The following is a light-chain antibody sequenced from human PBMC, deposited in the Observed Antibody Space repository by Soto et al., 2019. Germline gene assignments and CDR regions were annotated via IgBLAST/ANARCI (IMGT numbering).Light chain of an antibody. CDR3: QQYDNLPSIT. CDR2: DAS. Sequence: DIQMTQSPSSLSASVGDRVTITCQASQDISNYLNWYQQKPGKAPKLLIYDASNLETGVPSRFSGSRAETDFTFTISNRQPEDIAIYYCQQYDNLPSITFGQRTRQEIK. V-gene: IGKV1-33*01. J-gene: IGKJ5*01. CDR1: QDISNY.